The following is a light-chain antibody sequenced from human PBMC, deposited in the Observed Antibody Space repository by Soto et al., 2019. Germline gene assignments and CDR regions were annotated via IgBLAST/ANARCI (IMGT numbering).Light chain of an antibody. CDR2: GAS. J-gene: IGKJ4*01. V-gene: IGKV3D-7*01. CDR1: QSISNTY. Sequence: EIVMTQSPGTLSLSPGGRATLSCRASQSISNTYLPWYQQKPGQAPRLLIYGASTRATGIPARFSGSGSGTDFTLPISSLQPEDFAVYYCHQDYDLPLTFGGGTRVEIK. CDR3: HQDYDLPLT.